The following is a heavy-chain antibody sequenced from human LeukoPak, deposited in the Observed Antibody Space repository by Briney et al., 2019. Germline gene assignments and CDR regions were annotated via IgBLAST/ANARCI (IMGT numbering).Heavy chain of an antibody. CDR1: GGSISSGSYY. J-gene: IGHJ6*03. CDR3: ARDPGFMVRGSRRGYDDFYYYMDV. CDR2: IYSRGST. Sequence: SETLSLTCTVSGGSISSGSYYWSWIRQPAGKGLEWIGRIYSRGSTNYNTSLKSRVTISVDTSKNQFSLKLSPVTAADTAVYYCARDPGFMVRGSRRGYDDFYYYMDVWGKGTTVTISS. V-gene: IGHV4-61*02. D-gene: IGHD3-10*01.